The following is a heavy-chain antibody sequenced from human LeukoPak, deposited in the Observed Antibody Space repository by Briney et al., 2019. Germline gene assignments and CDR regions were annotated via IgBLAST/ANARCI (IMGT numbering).Heavy chain of an antibody. CDR2: IKKDGSER. Sequence: GGSLSLSCAASGFTFSSYWMNWVRQAPGKGLEWVANIKKDGSERYYVDSVKGRFTISRDNTKKSLYLQMNTLRAEDTAVYYCVRDLAGPPQEAFDIWGQGTMVTVSS. V-gene: IGHV3-7*01. CDR1: GFTFSSYW. J-gene: IGHJ3*02. CDR3: VRDLAGPPQEAFDI.